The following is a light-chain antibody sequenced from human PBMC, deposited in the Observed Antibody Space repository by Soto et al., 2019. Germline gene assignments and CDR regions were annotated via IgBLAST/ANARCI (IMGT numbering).Light chain of an antibody. Sequence: QSVLTQPPSVSAAPGQKVTISCSGSSSNIGGNSVSWYQQLPGTAPKLLIFTNDQRTSGVPGRFSGSKSGTSASLAISGRRSEDEADYYCAVWDDSLRGWVFGGGTKGTVL. CDR2: TND. V-gene: IGLV1-47*02. CDR1: SSNIGGNS. CDR3: AVWDDSLRGWV. J-gene: IGLJ3*02.